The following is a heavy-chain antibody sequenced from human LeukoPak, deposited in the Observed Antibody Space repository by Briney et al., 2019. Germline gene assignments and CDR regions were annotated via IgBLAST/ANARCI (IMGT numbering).Heavy chain of an antibody. Sequence: SGGSLRLSCAASGFTFSNSDMNWVHQAPGKGLEWVSGVSWNGSRTHYADSVKGRFIISRDNSRNTLYLQTSSLRAEDTALYYCVRNTITLERITMILVVIRNFYWGQGTLVTVSS. CDR3: VRNTITLERITMILVVIRNFY. CDR2: VSWNGSRT. J-gene: IGHJ4*02. D-gene: IGHD3-22*01. V-gene: IGHV3-35*01. CDR1: GFTFSNSD.